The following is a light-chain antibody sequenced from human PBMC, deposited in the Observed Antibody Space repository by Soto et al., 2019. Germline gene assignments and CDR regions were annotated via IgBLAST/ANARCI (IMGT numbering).Light chain of an antibody. CDR2: DAS. J-gene: IGKJ4*01. CDR3: QQYGSSPLT. Sequence: EIVFTQSPATLSLSPGERATLSCGAIQSVSSSYLAWYQQKPGLAPRLLIYDASSRATGIPDRFSGSGSGTDFTLTISRLEPEDFAVYYCQQYGSSPLTFGGGTRWIS. CDR1: QSVSSSY. V-gene: IGKV3D-20*01.